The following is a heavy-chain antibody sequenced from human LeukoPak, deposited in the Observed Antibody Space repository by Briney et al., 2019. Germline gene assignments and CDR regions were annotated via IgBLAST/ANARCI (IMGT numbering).Heavy chain of an antibody. J-gene: IGHJ4*02. CDR1: GFTFSSYA. V-gene: IGHV3-30*04. CDR3: ARAMIVVVPYFDY. CDR2: ISYDGSNK. Sequence: GRSLRLSCAASGFTFSSYAMHWVRQAPGKGLEWVAVISYDGSNKYYADSVKGRFTIPRDNSKNTLYLQMNSLRAEDTAVYYCARAMIVVVPYFDYWGQGTLVTVSS. D-gene: IGHD3-22*01.